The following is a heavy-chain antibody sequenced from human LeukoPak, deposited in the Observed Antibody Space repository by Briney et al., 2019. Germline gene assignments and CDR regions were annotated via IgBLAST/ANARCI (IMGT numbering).Heavy chain of an antibody. CDR1: GYTFTSYD. CDR2: MNPNSGNT. Sequence: ASVKVSCKASGYTFTSYDINWVRQATGQGLEWMGWMNPNSGNTSYAQKFQGRVTMTRNTSISTAYMELSGLRSEDTAVYYCARARRYSSSSDYYYYMDVWGKGTTVTVSS. D-gene: IGHD6-6*01. CDR3: ARARRYSSSSDYYYYMDV. V-gene: IGHV1-8*01. J-gene: IGHJ6*03.